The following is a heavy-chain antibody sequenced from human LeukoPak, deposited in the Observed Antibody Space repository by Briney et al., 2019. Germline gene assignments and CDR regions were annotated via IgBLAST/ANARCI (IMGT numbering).Heavy chain of an antibody. V-gene: IGHV3-21*01. D-gene: IGHD3-3*01. J-gene: IGHJ4*02. CDR2: ISSSSSYI. CDR3: ARVAQIFGVVPDY. CDR1: GFTFSSYS. Sequence: GGSLRLSCAASGFTFSSYSMNWVRQAPGKGLEWVSSISSSSSYIYYADSVKGRFTISRDNAKNSLYLQMNSLRAEDTAVYYCARVAQIFGVVPDYWGQGTLVTVSS.